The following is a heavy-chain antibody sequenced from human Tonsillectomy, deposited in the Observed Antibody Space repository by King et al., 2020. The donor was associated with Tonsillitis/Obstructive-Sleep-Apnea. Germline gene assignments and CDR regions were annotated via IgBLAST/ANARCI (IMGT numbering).Heavy chain of an antibody. CDR3: ARDSCSSTSCYQGY. CDR2: INPNSGGT. D-gene: IGHD2-2*01. J-gene: IGHJ4*02. V-gene: IGHV1-2*06. Sequence: VQLVESETEVKKPGAAVKVSCKASEYTFTGYYIHWVRQAPGQGLEWMGRINPNSGGTNYAQKFQGRVTMTRDTSISTAYMELSRLKSDDTAVDYCARDSCSSTSCYQGYWGQGTLVTVSS. CDR1: EYTFTGYY.